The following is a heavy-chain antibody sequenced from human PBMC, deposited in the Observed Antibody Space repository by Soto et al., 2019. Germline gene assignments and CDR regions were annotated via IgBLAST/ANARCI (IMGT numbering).Heavy chain of an antibody. V-gene: IGHV1-46*01. CDR2: INPTAGGT. CDR1: GYTFTSYY. CDR3: ARDKGTDYGDYSFDY. J-gene: IGHJ4*02. D-gene: IGHD4-17*01. Sequence: ASVKVSCKASGYTFTSYYMHWVRQAPGQGLEWMGIINPTAGGTTYAQKFQGRVTMTSNTSTSTVYMELSSLRSEDTAVYYCARDKGTDYGDYSFDYWGQGTLVTVS.